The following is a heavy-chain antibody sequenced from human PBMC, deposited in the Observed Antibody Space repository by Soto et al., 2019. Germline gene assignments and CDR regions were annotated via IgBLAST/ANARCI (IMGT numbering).Heavy chain of an antibody. D-gene: IGHD6-19*01. CDR3: ARDQSPSSGCPGMDV. V-gene: IGHV1-2*02. CDR1: GYTXTDYH. CDR2: INPNSGGT. J-gene: IGHJ6*01. Sequence: RXSXKASFKASGYTXTDYHMNWVRQAPGQGFEWMGWINPNSGGTNYAQKFQVRVTMTRDTSISTAYMELNRLRSYETGVSYCARDQSPSSGCPGMDVWGQGATGTVYS.